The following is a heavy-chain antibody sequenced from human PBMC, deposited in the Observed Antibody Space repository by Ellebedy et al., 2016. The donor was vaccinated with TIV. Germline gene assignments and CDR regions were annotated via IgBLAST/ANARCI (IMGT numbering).Heavy chain of an antibody. V-gene: IGHV4-39*07. CDR2: INHSGST. CDR1: GGSISSSSYY. J-gene: IGHJ4*02. Sequence: SETLSLTXTVSGGSISSSSYYWGWIRQPPGKGLEWIGEINHSGSTNYNPSLKSRVTISVDRSKNQFSLKLSSVTAADTAVYYCAQSDYWGQGTLVTVSS. CDR3: AQSDY.